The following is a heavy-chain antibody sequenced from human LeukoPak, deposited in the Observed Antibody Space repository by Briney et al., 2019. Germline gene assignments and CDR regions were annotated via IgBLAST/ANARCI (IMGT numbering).Heavy chain of an antibody. CDR2: ISGSGITT. V-gene: IGHV3-23*01. J-gene: IGHJ5*02. D-gene: IGHD1-26*01. Sequence: GGSLRLSCAASGFTFSSYAMSWVRQAPGKGLEWVSSISGSGITTYYAGSVKGRFTISRDNSKNTLYLQMNSLRAEDTAVYYCATNVADPEWEWEQTYIWSDPWGQGTLVTVSS. CDR3: ATNVADPEWEWEQTYIWSDP. CDR1: GFTFSSYA.